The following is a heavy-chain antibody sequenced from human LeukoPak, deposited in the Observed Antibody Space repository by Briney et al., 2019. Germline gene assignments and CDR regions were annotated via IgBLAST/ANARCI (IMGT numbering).Heavy chain of an antibody. J-gene: IGHJ6*02. Sequence: GGSLRLSCAASAFTFSSYGMHWVRQAPGKGLEWVALISYDGSNKYYTDSVKGRFTISRDNSKNTLYLQINSLRAEDTAVYFCARDRDILTGFYYYGMDVWGQGTTVTVSS. CDR1: AFTFSSYG. V-gene: IGHV3-30*03. D-gene: IGHD3-9*01. CDR2: ISYDGSNK. CDR3: ARDRDILTGFYYYGMDV.